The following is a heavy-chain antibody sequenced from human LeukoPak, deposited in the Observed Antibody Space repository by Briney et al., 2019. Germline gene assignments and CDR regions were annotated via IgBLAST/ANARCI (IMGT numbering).Heavy chain of an antibody. Sequence: GGSLRLSCAASGSTFSNYAMSWVRQAPGKGLEWVSAISGSGGSTYYADSVKGRFTISRDNSKNTLYLQMNSPRAEDTAVYYCAKAVAGPHYYYYGMDVWGQGTTVIVSS. J-gene: IGHJ6*02. CDR1: GSTFSNYA. D-gene: IGHD6-19*01. CDR3: AKAVAGPHYYYYGMDV. CDR2: ISGSGGST. V-gene: IGHV3-23*01.